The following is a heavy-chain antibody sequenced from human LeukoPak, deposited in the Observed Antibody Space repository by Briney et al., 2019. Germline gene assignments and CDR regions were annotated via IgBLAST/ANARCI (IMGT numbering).Heavy chain of an antibody. CDR2: INPSGGST. CDR3: ARRGLHDAFDI. CDR1: GYTFTSYY. D-gene: IGHD3-16*01. V-gene: IGHV1-46*01. Sequence: ASVKVSCKASGYTFTSYYIHWVRQAPGQGLEWMGIINPSGGSTSYAQKFQGRVTMTRDTSASTLYMELSSLRSEDTAVYYCARRGLHDAFDIWGQGTMVTVSS. J-gene: IGHJ3*02.